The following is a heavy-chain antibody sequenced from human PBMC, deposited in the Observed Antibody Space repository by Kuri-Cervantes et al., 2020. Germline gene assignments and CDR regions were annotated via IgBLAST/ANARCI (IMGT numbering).Heavy chain of an antibody. Sequence: SETLSLTCTVSGGSIINYYWSWIRQPPGKGLEWIGSIYYSGSTYYNPSLKSRVTISVDTSKNQFSLKLSSVTAADTAVYYCARDRWGAVAGTPGFDYGMDVWGQGTTVTVSS. CDR3: ARDRWGAVAGTPGFDYGMDV. J-gene: IGHJ6*02. D-gene: IGHD6-19*01. V-gene: IGHV4-59*12. CDR2: IYYSGST. CDR1: GGSIINYY.